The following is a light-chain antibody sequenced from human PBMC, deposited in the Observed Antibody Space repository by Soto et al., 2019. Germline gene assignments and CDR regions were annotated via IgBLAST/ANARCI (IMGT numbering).Light chain of an antibody. J-gene: IGKJ2*01. CDR2: DAS. V-gene: IGKV1-5*01. Sequence: DIQMTQSPSTLSASVGDRVIITCRASQSISTWLAWYQQKPGKAPNLLIYDASTLQCGVPLRFSDSRSGTEFTLTKTSLQPDDFATYYCQQYNSYWYTFGQGIRLEIK. CDR3: QQYNSYWYT. CDR1: QSISTW.